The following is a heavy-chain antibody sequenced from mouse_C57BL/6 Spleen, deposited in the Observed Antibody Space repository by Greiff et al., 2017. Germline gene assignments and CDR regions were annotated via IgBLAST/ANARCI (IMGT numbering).Heavy chain of an antibody. Sequence: VQLQQPGAELVRPGSSVKLSCKASGYTFTSYWMHWVKQRPIQGLEWIGNIDPSDSETHYNQKFKDKATLTVDKSSSTAYMQLSSLTSEDSAVYYCASLDGYYEGYWGQGTTLTVSS. V-gene: IGHV1-52*01. CDR3: ASLDGYYEGY. CDR2: IDPSDSET. D-gene: IGHD2-3*01. J-gene: IGHJ2*01. CDR1: GYTFTSYW.